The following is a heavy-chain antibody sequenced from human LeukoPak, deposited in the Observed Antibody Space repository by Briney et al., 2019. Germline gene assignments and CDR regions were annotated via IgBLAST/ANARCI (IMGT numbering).Heavy chain of an antibody. J-gene: IGHJ4*02. V-gene: IGHV3-23*01. Sequence: PGGSLRLSCAASGFTFSSYAMSWVRQAPGKGLEWVSAISGSGGSTYYADSVKGRFTISRDNSKNTLYLQMNSLRAEDTAVYYCAKANIVVVVAATHCFDYWGQGTLVTVSS. D-gene: IGHD2-15*01. CDR1: GFTFSSYA. CDR3: AKANIVVVVAATHCFDY. CDR2: ISGSGGST.